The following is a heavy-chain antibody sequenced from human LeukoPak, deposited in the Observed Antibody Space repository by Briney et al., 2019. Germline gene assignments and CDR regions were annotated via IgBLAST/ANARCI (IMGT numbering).Heavy chain of an antibody. J-gene: IGHJ4*02. V-gene: IGHV1-69*13. CDR1: GGTFSIYA. Sequence: ASVKVSCKASGGTFSIYAISWVRQAPGQGLEWMGGIIPIFGTANYAQKFQGRVTITADESTSTAYMELSSLRSEDTAVYYCARGRFIVGATGYDYWGQGTLVTVSS. D-gene: IGHD1-26*01. CDR2: IIPIFGTA. CDR3: ARGRFIVGATGYDY.